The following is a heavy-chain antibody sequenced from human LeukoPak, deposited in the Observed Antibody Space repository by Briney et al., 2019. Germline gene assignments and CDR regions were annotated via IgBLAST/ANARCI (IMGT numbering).Heavy chain of an antibody. CDR3: ARHVSMGDSRPSEGSDY. Sequence: SETLSLTCTVSGGSISSYYWSWIRQPPGKGLEWIGYIYYSGSTNYNPSLKSRVTISVDTSKNQFSLKLSSVTAADTAVYYCARHVSMGDSRPSEGSDYWGQGTLVTVSS. J-gene: IGHJ4*02. CDR2: IYYSGST. CDR1: GGSISSYY. V-gene: IGHV4-59*08. D-gene: IGHD6-6*01.